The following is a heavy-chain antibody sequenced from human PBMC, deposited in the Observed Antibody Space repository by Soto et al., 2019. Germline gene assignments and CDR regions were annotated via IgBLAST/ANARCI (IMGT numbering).Heavy chain of an antibody. CDR2: IYHSGST. CDR3: ARDRGYSYGFGHYYYYGMDV. D-gene: IGHD5-18*01. J-gene: IGHJ6*02. V-gene: IGHV4-30-2*01. Sequence: SETLSLTCAVSGGSISSGGYSWSWIRQPPGKGLEWIGYIYHSGSTYCNPSLKSRVTISVDRSKNQFSLKLSSVTAADTAVYYCARDRGYSYGFGHYYYYGMDVWGQGTTVTVSS. CDR1: GGSISSGGYS.